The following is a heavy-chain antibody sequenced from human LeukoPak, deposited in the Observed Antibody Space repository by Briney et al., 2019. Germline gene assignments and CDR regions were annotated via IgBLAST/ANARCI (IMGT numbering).Heavy chain of an antibody. Sequence: GGSLRLSCAASGFIFSSYGMHWVRQAPGKGLEWVAVIWYDGSNKYYADSVKGRFTISRDNSKNTLYLQMNSLRAEDTAVYYCARFISSRGYAFDIWGQGTMVTVSS. CDR1: GFIFSSYG. D-gene: IGHD3-22*01. CDR2: IWYDGSNK. CDR3: ARFISSRGYAFDI. J-gene: IGHJ3*02. V-gene: IGHV3-33*01.